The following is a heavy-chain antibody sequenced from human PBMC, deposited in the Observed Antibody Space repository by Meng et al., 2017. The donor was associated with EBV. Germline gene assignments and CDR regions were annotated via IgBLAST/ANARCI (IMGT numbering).Heavy chain of an antibody. CDR1: GGTFSIYA. CDR2: IIPIFGTA. Sequence: LVQSGAEVTKPCSSVKGACKASGGTFSIYAISWVRQAPGQGLEWMGGIIPIFGTANYAQKFQGRVTITADKSTSTAYMELSSLRSEDTAVYYCARAEIAAAGRLDYWGQGTLVTVSS. V-gene: IGHV1-69*06. CDR3: ARAEIAAAGRLDY. J-gene: IGHJ4*02. D-gene: IGHD6-13*01.